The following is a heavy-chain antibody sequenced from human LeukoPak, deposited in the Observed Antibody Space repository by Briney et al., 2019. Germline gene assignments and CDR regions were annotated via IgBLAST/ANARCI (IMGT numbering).Heavy chain of an antibody. D-gene: IGHD6-6*01. CDR2: ISAYNGNA. V-gene: IGHV1-18*01. CDR3: ARVPSRVAKNWFDP. CDR1: GYTFTSYG. J-gene: IGHJ5*02. Sequence: GASVKVSCKASGYTFTSYGISWVRQAPGQGLEWMGWISAYNGNANYAQKLQGRVTVTTDTSTSTAYMELRSLRSDDTAVYYCARVPSRVAKNWFDPWGQGTLVTVSS.